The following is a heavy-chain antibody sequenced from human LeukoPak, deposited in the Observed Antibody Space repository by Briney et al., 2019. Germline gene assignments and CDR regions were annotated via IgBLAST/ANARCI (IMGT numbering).Heavy chain of an antibody. CDR3: AKSGEKYGSGLYNWFDP. CDR2: IWYDGSNK. J-gene: IGHJ5*02. Sequence: QAGGSLRLSCAASGFTFSSYGMHWVRQAPGKGLEWVAVIWYDGSNKYYADSVKGRFTISRDNSKNTLYLQMNSLRAEDTAVYYCAKSGEKYGSGLYNWFDPWGQGTLVTVSS. D-gene: IGHD3-10*01. V-gene: IGHV3-30*02. CDR1: GFTFSSYG.